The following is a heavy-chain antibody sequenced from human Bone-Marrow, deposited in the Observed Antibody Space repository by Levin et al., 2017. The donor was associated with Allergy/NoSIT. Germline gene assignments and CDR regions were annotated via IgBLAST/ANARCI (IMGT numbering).Heavy chain of an antibody. CDR1: GYSISSGYY. CDR3: ARDDVLLWFGELNYYYGMDV. D-gene: IGHD3-10*01. Sequence: SETLSLTCTVSGYSISSGYYWGWIRQPPGKGLEWIGSIYHSGSTYYNPSLKSRVTISVDTSKNQFSLKLSSVTAADTAVYYCARDDVLLWFGELNYYYGMDVWGQGTTVTVSS. CDR2: IYHSGST. V-gene: IGHV4-38-2*02. J-gene: IGHJ6*02.